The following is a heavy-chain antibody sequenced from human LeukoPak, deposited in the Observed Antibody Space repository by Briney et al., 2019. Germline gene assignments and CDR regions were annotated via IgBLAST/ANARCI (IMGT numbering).Heavy chain of an antibody. CDR3: ASGSRGGSYSIDYYYYYYMDV. Sequence: ASVKVSCKVSGYTLTELSMHWVRQAPGKGLEWMGGFDPEDGETIYAQKFQGRVTMTEDTSTDTAYMELSSLRSEDTAVYYCASGSRGGSYSIDYYYYYYMDVWGKGTTVTVSS. J-gene: IGHJ6*03. D-gene: IGHD1-26*01. CDR1: GYTLTELS. CDR2: FDPEDGET. V-gene: IGHV1-24*01.